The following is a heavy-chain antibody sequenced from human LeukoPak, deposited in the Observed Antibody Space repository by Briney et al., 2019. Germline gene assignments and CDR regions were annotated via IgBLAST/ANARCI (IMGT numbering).Heavy chain of an antibody. D-gene: IGHD6-6*01. J-gene: IGHJ4*02. V-gene: IGHV1-18*01. CDR1: GYTFTSYG. CDR2: ISAYNGNT. CDR3: ARDRLRYSSSSGNFDY. Sequence: ASVKVSCKASGYTFTSYGISWVRQAPGQGLEWMGWISAYNGNTNYAQKLQGRVTMTTDTSTSTAYMELRSLRSDDTAVYYCARDRLRYSSSSGNFDYWGQGTLVTVSS.